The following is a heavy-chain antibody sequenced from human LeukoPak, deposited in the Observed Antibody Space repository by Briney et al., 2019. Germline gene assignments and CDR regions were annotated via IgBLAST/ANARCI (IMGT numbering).Heavy chain of an antibody. CDR3: ARGGDCSSITCANWFDP. Sequence: RGESLKISCQASGYIFTNYWIGWVRQVPEKGLEWMGIVYPGDSDTRYSPSFQGQVTFSADKSTSTAYLQWSSLKASDTAMYYCARGGDCSSITCANWFDPWGQGTLVTVSS. CDR2: VYPGDSDT. J-gene: IGHJ5*02. CDR1: GYIFTNYW. V-gene: IGHV5-51*01. D-gene: IGHD2-2*01.